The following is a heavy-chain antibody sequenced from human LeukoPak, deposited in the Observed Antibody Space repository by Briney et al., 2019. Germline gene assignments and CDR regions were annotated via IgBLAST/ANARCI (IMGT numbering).Heavy chain of an antibody. CDR3: AREVGARLPYYYYYYGMDV. V-gene: IGHV4-39*07. D-gene: IGHD2-2*01. CDR2: IYYSGNT. Sequence: SETLSLTCTVSGGSISSSSYYWGWIRQPPGKGLEWIGSIYYSGNTYYNSSLKSRVTISVDTSKNQFSLKLSSVTAADTAVYYCAREVGARLPYYYYYYGMDVWGQGTTVTVSS. J-gene: IGHJ6*02. CDR1: GGSISSSSYY.